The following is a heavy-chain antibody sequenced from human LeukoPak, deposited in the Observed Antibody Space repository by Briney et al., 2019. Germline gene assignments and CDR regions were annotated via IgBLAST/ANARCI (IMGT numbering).Heavy chain of an antibody. V-gene: IGHV1-24*01. D-gene: IGHD3-3*01. Sequence: ASVKVSCKVCGYTLSELSMHWVRQIPGKGLEWMGGFDVAETDTIYSQKFQGRVTVTEDTSTDTAYMELKSLTSEDTAVYYCSSSGVEEWQGLHFWGQGTLVTVSS. CDR3: SSSGVEEWQGLHF. J-gene: IGHJ4*02. CDR2: FDVAETDT. CDR1: GYTLSELS.